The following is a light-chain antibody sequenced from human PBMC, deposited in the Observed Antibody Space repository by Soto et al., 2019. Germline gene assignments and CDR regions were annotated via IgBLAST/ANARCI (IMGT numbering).Light chain of an antibody. CDR1: QIVWTW. Sequence: DIQMTQSPSTLSSSLGGRVTITCWASQIVWTWVAWYQQKPGKAPKLLIYAASTLQSGVPSRFSGSGYVIDFPLIFRCLKSEDSATYSCQQYYSYPLNLVEGTKVDIK. V-gene: IGKV1-5*01. CDR2: AAS. CDR3: QQYYSYPLN. J-gene: IGKJ4*01.